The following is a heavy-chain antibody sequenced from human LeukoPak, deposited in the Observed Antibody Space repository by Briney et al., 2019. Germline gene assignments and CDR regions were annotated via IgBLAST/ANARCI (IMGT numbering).Heavy chain of an antibody. Sequence: ASVKVSCKVSGYTLTELSMHWVRQAPGKGLEWMGGFDPEDGETIYAQKFQGRVTMTEDTSTDTAYMELSSLRSEDTAVYYCAARRSLYYYYGMDVWGQGTTVTVSS. CDR2: FDPEDGET. J-gene: IGHJ6*02. CDR3: AARRSLYYYYGMDV. CDR1: GYTLTELS. D-gene: IGHD3-16*01. V-gene: IGHV1-24*01.